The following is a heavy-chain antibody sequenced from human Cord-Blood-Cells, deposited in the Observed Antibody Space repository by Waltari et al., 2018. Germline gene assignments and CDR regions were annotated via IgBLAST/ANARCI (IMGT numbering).Heavy chain of an antibody. Sequence: QVQLQQWGAGLLKPSETLSLTCAVYGGSFSGYYWSWIRQPPGKGLEWIGEINHSGSTNYNPSLKSRVTISVDTSKNQFSLKLSSVTAADTAVYYWAYSSSWTIYYYYGMDVWGQGTTVTVSS. J-gene: IGHJ6*02. CDR2: INHSGST. CDR1: GGSFSGYY. CDR3: AYSSSWTIYYYYGMDV. D-gene: IGHD6-13*01. V-gene: IGHV4-34*01.